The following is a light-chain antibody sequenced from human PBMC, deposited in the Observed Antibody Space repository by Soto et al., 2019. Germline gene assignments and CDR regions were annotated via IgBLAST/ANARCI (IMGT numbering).Light chain of an antibody. J-gene: IGKJ1*01. Sequence: DIQMTQSPCTLSASVEDRVTITCRASQSISSWLAWYQQKPGKAPKLLIYDASSLESGVPSRFSGSGSGTEFTLTISSLQPDDFAAYYCQQYNSYPWTVGQGTKVEIK. CDR1: QSISSW. V-gene: IGKV1-5*01. CDR3: QQYNSYPWT. CDR2: DAS.